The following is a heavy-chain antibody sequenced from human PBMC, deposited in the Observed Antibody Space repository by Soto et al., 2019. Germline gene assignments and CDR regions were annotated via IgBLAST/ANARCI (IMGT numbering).Heavy chain of an antibody. CDR1: GFTFSSYW. CDR3: ARTGSSSWFYSFDY. J-gene: IGHJ4*02. CDR2: IKQDGSEK. V-gene: IGHV3-7*01. D-gene: IGHD6-13*01. Sequence: GGSLRLSCAASGFTFSSYWMSWVRQAPGKGLEWVANIKQDGSEKYYVDSVKGRFTISRDNAKNSLYLQMNSLRAEDTAVYYCARTGSSSWFYSFDYWGQGTLVTVSS.